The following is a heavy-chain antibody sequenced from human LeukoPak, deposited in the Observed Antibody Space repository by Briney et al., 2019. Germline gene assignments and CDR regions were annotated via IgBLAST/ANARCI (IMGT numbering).Heavy chain of an antibody. CDR1: GYTFTGYY. J-gene: IGHJ4*02. V-gene: IGHV1-2*02. CDR3: ARAGGYCGRISCPYYFDY. CDR2: INPNSGGT. Sequence: ASVKVSCKASGYTFTGYYIHWVRQAPGQGLEWMGWINPNSGGTNYAQKFQGRVTITRNTSISTAYMELSSLRSEDTAVYYCARAGGYCGRISCPYYFDYWGQGSLVAVSS. D-gene: IGHD2-15*01.